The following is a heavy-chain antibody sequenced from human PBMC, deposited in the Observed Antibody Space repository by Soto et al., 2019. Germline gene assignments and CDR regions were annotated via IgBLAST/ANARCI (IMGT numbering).Heavy chain of an antibody. Sequence: QVQLVQSGDEMKKPGASVRVSCKASGYIFVNYGIAWVRQAPGQGLEWMGWISPYTGDTHSASKVQGRLTMTTDTSPSIAYMDLGSLTSDDTAVYYCAMVDNYVTPTPQDVWGQGTTVTVSS. V-gene: IGHV1-18*01. CDR2: ISPYTGDT. J-gene: IGHJ6*02. CDR3: AMVDNYVTPTPQDV. CDR1: GYIFVNYG. D-gene: IGHD3-16*01.